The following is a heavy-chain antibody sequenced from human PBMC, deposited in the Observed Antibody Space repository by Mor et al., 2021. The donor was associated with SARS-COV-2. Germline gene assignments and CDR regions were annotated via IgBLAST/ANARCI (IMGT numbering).Heavy chain of an antibody. CDR2: ISYDGSNK. J-gene: IGHJ6*01. V-gene: IGHV3-30*18. Sequence: VAVISYDGSNKYSADSVKGRFTISRDNSKNTLYLQMNSLRGEDTAVYYCAKVDCSSTSCYTSYYY. CDR3: AKVDCSSTSCYTSYYY. D-gene: IGHD2-2*02.